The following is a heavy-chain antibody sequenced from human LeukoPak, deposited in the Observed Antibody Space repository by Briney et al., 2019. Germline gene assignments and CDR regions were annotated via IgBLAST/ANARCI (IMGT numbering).Heavy chain of an antibody. J-gene: IGHJ6*03. V-gene: IGHV3-23*01. CDR3: AKRNYYLDV. Sequence: GGSLRLSCAASGFTFVNYAMSWVRQAPGKGLEWVSTIDTSGGTYYTDSVMGRFTISRDNSKNTLYLQMNSLTAEDTAVYYCAKRNYYLDVWGKGTTVTVSS. CDR1: GFTFVNYA. CDR2: IDTSGGT.